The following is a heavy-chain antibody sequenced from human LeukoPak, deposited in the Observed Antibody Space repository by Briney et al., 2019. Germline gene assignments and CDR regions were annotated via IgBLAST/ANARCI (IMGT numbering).Heavy chain of an antibody. Sequence: GGSLRLSCAASGFTFSSYSMNWVRQAPGKGLEWVSSISSSSSYIYYADSVKGRFTISRGNAKNSLYLQMNSLRAEDTAVYYCASDRASGFVVVTASYAFDIWGQGTMVTVSS. D-gene: IGHD2-21*02. CDR2: ISSSSSYI. CDR1: GFTFSSYS. V-gene: IGHV3-21*01. J-gene: IGHJ3*02. CDR3: ASDRASGFVVVTASYAFDI.